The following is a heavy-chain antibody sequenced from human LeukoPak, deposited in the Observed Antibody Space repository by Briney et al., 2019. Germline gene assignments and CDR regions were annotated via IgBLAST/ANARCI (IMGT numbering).Heavy chain of an antibody. CDR1: GFTFSSYG. V-gene: IGHV3-30*02. Sequence: GGSLRLSCAASGFTFSSYGMHWVRQAPGKGLEWVAFIRYDGSNKYYADSVKGRFTISRDNSKNTPYLQMNSLRAEDTAVYYCAKDPRWVVVVPGWYFDYWGQGTLVTVSS. D-gene: IGHD2-2*01. J-gene: IGHJ4*02. CDR3: AKDPRWVVVVPGWYFDY. CDR2: IRYDGSNK.